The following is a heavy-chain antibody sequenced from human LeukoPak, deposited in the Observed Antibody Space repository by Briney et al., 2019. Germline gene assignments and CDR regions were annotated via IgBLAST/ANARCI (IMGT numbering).Heavy chain of an antibody. J-gene: IGHJ4*02. CDR2: ISTYNANT. V-gene: IGHV1-18*01. CDR1: GYTFTNYG. Sequence: GASVKVSCKASGYTFTNYGISWVRQAPGQALEWMGWISTYNANTEYAQKLQGRVTMTTDTSTTTAYMELRSLRSDDTAVYYCARDRGDALFDFWGQGTLVTVSS. CDR3: ARDRGDALFDF. D-gene: IGHD2-2*01.